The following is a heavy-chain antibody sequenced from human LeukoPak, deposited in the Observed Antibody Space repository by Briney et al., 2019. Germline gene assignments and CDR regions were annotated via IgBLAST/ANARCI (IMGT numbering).Heavy chain of an antibody. CDR1: GGTFSSYA. Sequence: ASVKVSCKASGGTFSSYAISWVRQAPGQGLEWMGWINPNSGGTNYAQKFQGRVTMTRDTSISTAYMELSRLRSDDTAVYYCARTYCSSTSCYPWGYFDYWGQGTLVTVSS. CDR2: INPNSGGT. V-gene: IGHV1-2*02. D-gene: IGHD2-2*01. J-gene: IGHJ4*02. CDR3: ARTYCSSTSCYPWGYFDY.